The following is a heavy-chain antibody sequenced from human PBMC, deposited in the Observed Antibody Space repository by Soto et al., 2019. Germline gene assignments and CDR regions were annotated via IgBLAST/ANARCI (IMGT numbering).Heavy chain of an antibody. J-gene: IGHJ5*02. CDR3: ARGQRFSDWFDP. Sequence: PSATLSLTCSVSGGSISGYYWTWIRQPAGKGLEWIGRIYSSGTTKYNPSLKSRVTMSLDTSKNQFSLSLSSVTATDTAVYYCARGQRFSDWFDPWGPGTLVTVSS. D-gene: IGHD3-3*01. CDR2: IYSSGTT. CDR1: GGSISGYY. V-gene: IGHV4-4*07.